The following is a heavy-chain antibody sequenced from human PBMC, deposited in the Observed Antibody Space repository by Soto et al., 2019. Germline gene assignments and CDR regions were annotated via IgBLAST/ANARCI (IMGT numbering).Heavy chain of an antibody. Sequence: VGSLRLSCAASGFTFSSYAMSWVRQAPGKGLEWVTVISGSGGSTYYADSVKGRFTISRDNSKNTLYLQMNSLRAEDTAVYYCAKDQLAVAGLNWFDPWGQGTLVTVS. CDR3: AKDQLAVAGLNWFDP. CDR2: ISGSGGST. D-gene: IGHD6-19*01. J-gene: IGHJ5*02. V-gene: IGHV3-23*01. CDR1: GFTFSSYA.